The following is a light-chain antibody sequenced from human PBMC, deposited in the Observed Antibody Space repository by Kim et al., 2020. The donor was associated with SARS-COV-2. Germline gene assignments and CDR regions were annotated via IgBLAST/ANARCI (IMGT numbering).Light chain of an antibody. Sequence: VTTSCTRGSGSSASTCVQWYQQRPGSAPTTVIYEDNQRPSGVPDRFSGSIDSSSNAASLTISGLKTEDEADYYCQSYDSSNHGSWVFGGGTQLTVL. CDR1: SGSSASTC. CDR3: QSYDSSNHGSWV. V-gene: IGLV6-57*03. J-gene: IGLJ3*02. CDR2: EDN.